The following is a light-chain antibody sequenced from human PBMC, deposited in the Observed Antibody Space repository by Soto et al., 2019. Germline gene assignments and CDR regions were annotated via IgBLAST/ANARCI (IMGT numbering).Light chain of an antibody. CDR3: QQYNSYS. CDR1: QSISNW. CDR2: HAS. Sequence: IQMTQSPSTLPASVGDRVTITCRASQSISNWLAWYHQKPGTAPKVLIYHASNLQRGVPSRFSGSGSGTEFTLTISSQQPDDFATYYCQQYNSYSFGQGTKVDI. V-gene: IGKV1-5*01. J-gene: IGKJ1*01.